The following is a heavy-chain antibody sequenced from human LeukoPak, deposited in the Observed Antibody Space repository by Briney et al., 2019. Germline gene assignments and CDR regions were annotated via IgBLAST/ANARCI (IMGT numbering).Heavy chain of an antibody. CDR2: ISSSSSYI. CDR1: GFTFSSYS. CDR3: ARDNASGSYHYYYYMDV. Sequence: GGSLRLSCAASGFTFSSYSMNWVRQAPGKGLEWVSSISSSSSYIYYADSVKGRFTISRDNAKNSLYLQMNSLRAEDTAVYYCARDNASGSYHYYYYMDVWGKGTTVTVSS. D-gene: IGHD1-26*01. J-gene: IGHJ6*03. V-gene: IGHV3-21*01.